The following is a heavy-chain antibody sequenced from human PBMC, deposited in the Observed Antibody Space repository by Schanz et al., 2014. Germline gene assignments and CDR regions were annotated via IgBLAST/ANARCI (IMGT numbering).Heavy chain of an antibody. V-gene: IGHV3-11*06. CDR2: IPPSSTST. D-gene: IGHD6-6*01. CDR1: GFTFSDWD. Sequence: QAQLVESGGGLVKPGGSLRLSCAVSGFTFSDWDMSRIRQAPGKGVEWDSYIPPSSTSTNYAESVKGRFSIARDNARNSLYLQMNSLRAEDTAVYYCAKGSTAARPLLPPDYYFYGTDIWGQGTTVIVSS. J-gene: IGHJ6*02. CDR3: AKGSTAARPLLPPDYYFYGTDI.